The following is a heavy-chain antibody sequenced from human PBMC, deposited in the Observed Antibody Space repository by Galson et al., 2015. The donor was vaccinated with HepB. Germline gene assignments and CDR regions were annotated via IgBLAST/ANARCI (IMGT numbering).Heavy chain of an antibody. V-gene: IGHV7-4-1*02. CDR1: GYTFTSYA. D-gene: IGHD4-11*01. J-gene: IGHJ4*02. CDR3: ARDHRDDYSNYRDFDY. CDR2: INTNTGNP. Sequence: SVKVSCKASGYTFTSYAMNWVRQAPGQGLEWMGWINTNTGNPTYAQGFTGRFVFSLDTSVSTAYLQISSLKAEDTAVYYCARDHRDDYSNYRDFDYWGQGTLVTVSS.